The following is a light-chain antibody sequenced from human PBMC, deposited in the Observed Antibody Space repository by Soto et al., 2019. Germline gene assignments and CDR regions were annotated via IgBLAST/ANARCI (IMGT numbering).Light chain of an antibody. Sequence: DIQMTQSPSSLSASVGDRVTITCRASRTITSYLNWYQQKPGKAPRLLIYSAYTLQNGVPSRFSGSGSGTLFTLTISSLQPEDCATYFCQQSYETPYTFGQGSKLEIK. CDR1: RTITSY. V-gene: IGKV1-39*01. J-gene: IGKJ2*01. CDR2: SAY. CDR3: QQSYETPYT.